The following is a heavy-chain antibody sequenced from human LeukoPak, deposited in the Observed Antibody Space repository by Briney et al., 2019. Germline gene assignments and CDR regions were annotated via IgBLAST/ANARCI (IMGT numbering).Heavy chain of an antibody. CDR2: INHSGST. Sequence: SETLSLTCAVYGGSFSGYYWSWIRQPPGKGLEWIGEINHSGSTNYNPSLKSRVTISVDTSKNQFSLKLSSVTAADTAVYYCARGAKYYDFWSGYYHKLFDYWGQGTLVTVSS. CDR1: GGSFSGYY. D-gene: IGHD3-3*01. CDR3: ARGAKYYDFWSGYYHKLFDY. V-gene: IGHV4-34*01. J-gene: IGHJ4*02.